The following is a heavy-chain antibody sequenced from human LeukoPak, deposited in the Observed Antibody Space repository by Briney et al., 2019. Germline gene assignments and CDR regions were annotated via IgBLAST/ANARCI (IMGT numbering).Heavy chain of an antibody. Sequence: SETLSLTCAVYGGSFRGYYWSWIRQPLGKGLEWIGEINHSGSTNYNPSLKSRVTISVDTSKNQFSLKLSSVTAADTAVYYCARGSLYCSGGSCYSGYFDYWGQGTLVTVSS. J-gene: IGHJ4*02. CDR3: ARGSLYCSGGSCYSGYFDY. D-gene: IGHD2-15*01. V-gene: IGHV4-34*01. CDR1: GGSFRGYY. CDR2: INHSGST.